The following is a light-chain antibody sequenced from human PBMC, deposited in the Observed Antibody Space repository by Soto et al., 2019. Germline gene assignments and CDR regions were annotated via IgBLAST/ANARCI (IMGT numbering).Light chain of an antibody. Sequence: QSALTQPASVSGSPGQSITISCTGTSSDVGTYNLVSWYQQHPGEAPKLIIYEGSKRPSGVSNRFSASRSGSTASLTISGLQAEDEADYYCCSYATGSTYIFGTGTKLTVL. CDR1: SSDVGTYNL. CDR2: EGS. CDR3: CSYATGSTYI. V-gene: IGLV2-23*01. J-gene: IGLJ1*01.